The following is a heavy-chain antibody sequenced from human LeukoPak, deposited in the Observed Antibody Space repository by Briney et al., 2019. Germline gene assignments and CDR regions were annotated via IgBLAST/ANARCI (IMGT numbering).Heavy chain of an antibody. CDR2: IFYRGNT. D-gene: IGHD7-27*01. J-gene: IGHJ4*02. CDR1: GDSISSGVYY. Sequence: PSQTLSLTCTVSGDSISSGVYYWSWIRQHPGTGLEWIGYIFYRGNTRYNPSLRSRITISVDTSKNQFSLKLASVTAADTAVYYCARFSPRAMGNYLDFWGQGTLVTVSS. CDR3: ARFSPRAMGNYLDF. V-gene: IGHV4-31*03.